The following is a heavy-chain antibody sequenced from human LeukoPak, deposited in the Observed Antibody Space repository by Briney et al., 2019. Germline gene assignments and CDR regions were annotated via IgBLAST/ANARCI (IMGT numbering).Heavy chain of an antibody. Sequence: GGSLRLSCTASGFTFGDYDMSWVRQAPGKGREGGGFIRSKAYGGTTEYDASVKGRFTISRDDSKSIAYLQMNSLKTEDTAVYYCTRDHKGYGDYWIYYYYYGMDVWGQGTTVTVSS. CDR2: IRSKAYGGTT. J-gene: IGHJ6*02. V-gene: IGHV3-49*04. D-gene: IGHD4-17*01. CDR1: GFTFGDYD. CDR3: TRDHKGYGDYWIYYYYYGMDV.